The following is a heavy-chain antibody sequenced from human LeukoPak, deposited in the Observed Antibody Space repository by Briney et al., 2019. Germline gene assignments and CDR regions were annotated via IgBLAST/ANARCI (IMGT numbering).Heavy chain of an antibody. CDR2: ISGSSSYI. Sequence: GGSLRLSCAASRFTFSSYGMNWVRQAPGKGLEWVSYISGSSSYIYYADSMKGRFTVSRDNTNNSLYLQMNSLRAEDTAVYYCAKGNTIFGEAINYYYYYGMDVWGQGTTVTVSS. D-gene: IGHD3-3*01. V-gene: IGHV3-21*06. CDR3: AKGNTIFGEAINYYYYYGMDV. J-gene: IGHJ6*02. CDR1: RFTFSSYG.